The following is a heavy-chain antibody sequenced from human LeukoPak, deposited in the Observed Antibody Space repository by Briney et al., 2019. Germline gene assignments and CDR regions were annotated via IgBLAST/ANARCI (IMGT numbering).Heavy chain of an antibody. D-gene: IGHD7-27*01. CDR3: ATTGDGLTIDY. V-gene: IGHV3-48*01. Sequence: SGGSLRLSCALSGFTFSSYSMNWVRQAPGKGLKWVSFITSSSSTIYYADSVKGRFTISRDNAKNSLYLQMNSLRAEDTAVYYCATTGDGLTIDYWGQGTLVTVSS. CDR2: ITSSSSTI. CDR1: GFTFSSYS. J-gene: IGHJ4*02.